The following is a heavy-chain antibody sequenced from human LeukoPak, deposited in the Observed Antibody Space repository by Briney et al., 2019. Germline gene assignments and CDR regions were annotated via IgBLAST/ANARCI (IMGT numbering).Heavy chain of an antibody. CDR3: ARERDYCSSTSCYAGTVYY. Sequence: SETLSLTCTVSGGSISSGDYYWSWIRQPPGKGLEWIGYIYYSGSTYYNPSLKSRVTISVDTSKNQFSLKLSSVTAADTAVYYCARERDYCSSTSCYAGTVYYWGQGTLVTVSS. V-gene: IGHV4-30-4*01. D-gene: IGHD2-2*01. CDR2: IYYSGST. CDR1: GGSISSGDYY. J-gene: IGHJ4*02.